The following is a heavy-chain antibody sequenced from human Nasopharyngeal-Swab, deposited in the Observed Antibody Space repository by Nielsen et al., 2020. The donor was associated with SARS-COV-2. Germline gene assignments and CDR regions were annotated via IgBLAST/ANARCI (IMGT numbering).Heavy chain of an antibody. CDR2: ISYDGSNK. V-gene: IGHV3-30-3*01. Sequence: GESLKISCAVSGFIFSDYWISWVRQAPGKGLEWVAVISYDGSNKYYADSVKGRFTISRDNSKNTLYMQMNNLSAEDTAVYYCAGGQGTVTTYYYYGMDVWGQGTTVTVSS. D-gene: IGHD4-17*01. J-gene: IGHJ6*02. CDR3: AGGQGTVTTYYYYGMDV. CDR1: GFIFSDYW.